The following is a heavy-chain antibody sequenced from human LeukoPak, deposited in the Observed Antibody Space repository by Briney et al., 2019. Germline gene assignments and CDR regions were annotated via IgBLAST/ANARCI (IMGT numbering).Heavy chain of an antibody. CDR3: AKSTPSGLGVVGH. CDR1: GFPFSSYA. J-gene: IGHJ4*02. V-gene: IGHV3-23*01. Sequence: GGSLRLSCAASGFPFSSYAMSWVRHAPGKGLEWVSGVSGNDGGTFYADSVKGRFTISRDNSKNTLYLQVNSLRAEETGIYFCAKSTPSGLGVVGHWGQGTLVTVSS. CDR2: VSGNDGGT. D-gene: IGHD5-12*01.